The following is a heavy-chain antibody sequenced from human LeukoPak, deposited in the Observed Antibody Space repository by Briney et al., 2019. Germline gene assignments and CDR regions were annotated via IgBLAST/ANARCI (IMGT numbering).Heavy chain of an antibody. CDR1: GGTFSSYA. CDR2: IIPIFGTA. V-gene: IGHV1-69*01. J-gene: IGHJ3*02. CDR3: ARTRPRYDAFDI. Sequence: ASVKVSCKASGGTFSSYAISWVRQAPGQGLEWMGGIIPIFGTANYAQKFQGRVTITADESTSTAYMELSSLRSEDTAVYYCARTRPRYDAFDIWGQGTMVTVSS.